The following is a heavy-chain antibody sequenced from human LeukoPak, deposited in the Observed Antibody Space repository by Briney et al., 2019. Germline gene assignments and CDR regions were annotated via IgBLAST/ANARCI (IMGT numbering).Heavy chain of an antibody. D-gene: IGHD5-18*01. V-gene: IGHV1-18*01. CDR1: GYTFTNYG. CDR2: ISAYNGNT. CDR3: ARGDTVMGDGVDY. Sequence: ASVKVSCKASGYTFTNYGFTWVRQAPGQGLEWMGWISAYNGNTNYAQKVQGRVTMTTDTSTSTAYMELRSLRSNDTAVYYCARGDTVMGDGVDYWGQEPWSPSPQ. J-gene: IGHJ4*01.